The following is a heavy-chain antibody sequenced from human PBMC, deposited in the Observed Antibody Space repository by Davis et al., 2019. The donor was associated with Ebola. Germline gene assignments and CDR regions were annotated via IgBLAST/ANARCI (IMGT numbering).Heavy chain of an antibody. CDR3: AREPYGDYYFDY. V-gene: IGHV4-4*02. D-gene: IGHD4-17*01. J-gene: IGHJ4*02. Sequence: MPSETLSLTCAVSGGSISSSNWWRRVRQPPGKGLEWIGGIYHSGSTDYNPSLKSRVTISVDKSKNQFSLKLSSVTAADTAVYYCAREPYGDYYFDYWGQGTLVTVSS. CDR1: GGSISSSNW. CDR2: IYHSGST.